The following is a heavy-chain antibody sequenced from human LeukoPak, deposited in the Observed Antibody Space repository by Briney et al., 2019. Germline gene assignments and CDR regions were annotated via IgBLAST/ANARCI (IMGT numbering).Heavy chain of an antibody. V-gene: IGHV3-30*18. J-gene: IGHJ6*02. CDR2: ISYDGSNK. Sequence: GGSLRLSCAASGFTFSSYGMHWVRQAPGKGLEWVAVISYDGSNKYYADSVKGRFTISRDNSKNTLYLQMNSLRAEDTAVYYCAKPDSSSWGYYYYGMDVWGQGTTVTVSS. CDR3: AKPDSSSWGYYYYGMDV. CDR1: GFTFSSYG. D-gene: IGHD6-13*01.